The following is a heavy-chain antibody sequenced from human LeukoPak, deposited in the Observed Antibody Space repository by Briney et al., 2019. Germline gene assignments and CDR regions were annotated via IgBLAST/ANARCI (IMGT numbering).Heavy chain of an antibody. J-gene: IGHJ6*03. D-gene: IGHD2/OR15-2a*01. V-gene: IGHV4-39*07. Sequence: SETLSLTCTVSGGSISSSPYYWGWIRQPPGKGLEWIGEINHSGSTNYNPSLKSRVTISVDTSKNQFSLKLSSVTAADTAVYYCARGRRLSPYYYYMDVWGKGTTVTISS. CDR2: INHSGST. CDR1: GGSISSSPYY. CDR3: ARGRRLSPYYYYMDV.